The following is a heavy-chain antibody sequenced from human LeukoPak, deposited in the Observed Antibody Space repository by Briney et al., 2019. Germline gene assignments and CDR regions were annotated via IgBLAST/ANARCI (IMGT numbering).Heavy chain of an antibody. J-gene: IGHJ3*02. D-gene: IGHD2-2*01. Sequence: SETLSLTCTVSGYSISSGYYWGWIRQPPGKGLEWIGSIYHSGSTYYNPSLKSRVTISVDTSKNQFSLKLSSVTAADTAVYYCAREKYIVVVPAAISATSAFDIWGQGTMVTVSS. CDR2: IYHSGST. CDR3: AREKYIVVVPAAISATSAFDI. V-gene: IGHV4-38-2*02. CDR1: GYSISSGYY.